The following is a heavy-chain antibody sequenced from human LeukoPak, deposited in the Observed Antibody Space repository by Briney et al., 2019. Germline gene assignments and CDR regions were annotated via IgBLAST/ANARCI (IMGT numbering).Heavy chain of an antibody. Sequence: GGSLRLSCAASGFTFSSYAMHWVRQAPGKGLEWVAVISYDGSNKYYADSVKGRFTISRDNSKNTLYLQMNSLRAEDTAVYYCARDVLPGGYYFDYWGQGTLVTVSS. CDR3: ARDVLPGGYYFDY. D-gene: IGHD3-10*01. J-gene: IGHJ4*02. V-gene: IGHV3-30-3*01. CDR1: GFTFSSYA. CDR2: ISYDGSNK.